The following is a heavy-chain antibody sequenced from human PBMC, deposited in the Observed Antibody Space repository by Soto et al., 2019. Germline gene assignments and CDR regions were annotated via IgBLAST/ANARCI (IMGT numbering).Heavy chain of an antibody. V-gene: IGHV3-23*01. CDR2: ISSSGSST. Sequence: GGSLRLSCAASGFTFSNYAMSGVRQAPGKGLEWVSSISSSGSSTYYADSVKGRFTMSRDNSKNTMYLQMNSLTAEDTAVYYCAKEPRRGYGMDVWGRGTTVTVSS. CDR3: AKEPRRGYGMDV. J-gene: IGHJ6*02. CDR1: GFTFSNYA.